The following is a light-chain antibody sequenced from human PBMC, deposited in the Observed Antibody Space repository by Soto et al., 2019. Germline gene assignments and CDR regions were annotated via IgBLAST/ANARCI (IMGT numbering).Light chain of an antibody. Sequence: ETVLTQSPGTLSLSPGERATLSCRAGQSISNNYLSWYQQKPGQAPRLLIHDASNRATGIPDRFSGSGSGTDFTLTISRLEPEDCAVYYWQGYGISPPEYTFGQGTMLEI. CDR2: DAS. CDR3: QGYGISPPEYT. V-gene: IGKV3-20*01. J-gene: IGKJ2*01. CDR1: QSISNNY.